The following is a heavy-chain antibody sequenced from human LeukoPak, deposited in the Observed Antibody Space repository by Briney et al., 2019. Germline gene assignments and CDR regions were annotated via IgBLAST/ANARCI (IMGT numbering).Heavy chain of an antibody. Sequence: GRSLRLSCAASGFTFSSYAMHWVRQAPGKGLEWVAVISYDGSNKYYADSVKGRFTISRDNSKNTLYLQMNSLRAEDTAVYYCARDILGYFDYWGQGTLVTVSS. CDR3: ARDILGYFDY. J-gene: IGHJ4*02. CDR2: ISYDGSNK. CDR1: GFTFSSYA. V-gene: IGHV3-30-3*01. D-gene: IGHD3-9*01.